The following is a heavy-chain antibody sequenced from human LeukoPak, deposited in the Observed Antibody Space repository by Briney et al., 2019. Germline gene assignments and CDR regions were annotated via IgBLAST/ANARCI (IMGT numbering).Heavy chain of an antibody. V-gene: IGHV4-59*08. CDR3: ARHENWGSTKGDSFYI. CDR2: VHYSGTT. J-gene: IGHJ3*02. CDR1: GGSLNSYY. Sequence: SETLSLTCTVSGGSLNSYYWIWIRQPPGKGLEWIGYVHYSGTTKYNPSLKGRVTISVDTSKNQFSLKVSSVTAADTAVYYCARHENWGSTKGDSFYIWGQGKMVAVSS. D-gene: IGHD7-27*01.